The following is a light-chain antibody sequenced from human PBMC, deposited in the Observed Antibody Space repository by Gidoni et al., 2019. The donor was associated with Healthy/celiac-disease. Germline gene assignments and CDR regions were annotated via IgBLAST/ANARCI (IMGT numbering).Light chain of an antibody. V-gene: IGKV1-39*01. J-gene: IGKJ2*04. CDR2: AAS. CDR1: QSISSY. CDR3: QQSYSTPGS. Sequence: DIQKTQSPSSLSASVGDRVTITCRASQSISSYLNWYQQKPGKATKLLIYAASSLQSGVPSRFSGSGSGTDVTLTISSLQPEDFATYYCQQSYSTPGSFXXXTKLEIK.